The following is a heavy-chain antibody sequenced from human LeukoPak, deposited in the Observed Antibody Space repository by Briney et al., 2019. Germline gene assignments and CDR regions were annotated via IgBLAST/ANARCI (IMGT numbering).Heavy chain of an antibody. CDR2: IYYSGST. V-gene: IGHV4-59*01. CDR3: ARGGCSGGSCYGYCYYYYMDV. Sequence: SETLSLTCTVSGGSISSYYWSWIRQPPGKGLEWIGYIYYSGSTNYNPSLKSRVTISVDTSKNQFSLKLSSVTAADTAVYYCARGGCSGGSCYGYCYYYYMDVWGKGTTVTVSS. D-gene: IGHD2-15*01. J-gene: IGHJ6*03. CDR1: GGSISSYY.